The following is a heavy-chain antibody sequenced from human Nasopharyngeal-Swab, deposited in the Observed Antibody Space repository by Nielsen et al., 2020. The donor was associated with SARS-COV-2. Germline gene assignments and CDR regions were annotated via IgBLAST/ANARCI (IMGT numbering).Heavy chain of an antibody. CDR2: ISYDGSNK. CDR1: GFTFSSFG. J-gene: IGHJ6*03. V-gene: IGHV3-30*18. D-gene: IGHD3-3*01. CDR3: TKDAIYYYSYMDV. Sequence: GESLKISCSASGFTFSSFGMHWVRQAPDKGLEWVAVISYDGSNKFYADSVKGRFTISRDNSKNTLYLQMNSLRAEDTAAYYCTKDAIYYYSYMDVWGKGTTVTVSS.